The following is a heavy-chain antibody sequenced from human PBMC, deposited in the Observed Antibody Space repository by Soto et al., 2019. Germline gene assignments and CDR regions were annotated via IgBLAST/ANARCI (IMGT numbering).Heavy chain of an antibody. CDR1: EFTFDDYT. V-gene: IGHV3-43*01. CDR3: IGQITIYGLVFLY. Sequence: GGSLRLSCAASEFTFDDYTMHWVRQAPGKGLEWVSLISWDGGSTYYADSVKGRFTISRDNSKNTLYLQMNSLRAEDTAVYYCIGQITIYGLVFLYWGQGTPVTVSS. CDR2: ISWDGGST. D-gene: IGHD3-3*01. J-gene: IGHJ4*02.